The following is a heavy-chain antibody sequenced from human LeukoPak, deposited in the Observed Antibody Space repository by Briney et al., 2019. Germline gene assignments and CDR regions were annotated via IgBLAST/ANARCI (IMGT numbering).Heavy chain of an antibody. CDR2: LTRGGDNDI. V-gene: IGHV3-21*06. J-gene: IGHJ4*02. Sequence: GGSLRLSCIASGFTLRAYTMNCVRQAPGKGLEWVSTLTRGGDNDIHYADSVKGRFTISRDNSKNSLFLQMNRLRADDTAVYYCVRDAFGAHFDYWGQGTLVTVSS. CDR3: VRDAFGAHFDY. D-gene: IGHD3-16*01. CDR1: GFTLRAYT.